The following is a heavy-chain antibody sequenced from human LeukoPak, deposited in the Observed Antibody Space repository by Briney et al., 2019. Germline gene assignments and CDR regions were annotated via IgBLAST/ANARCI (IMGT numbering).Heavy chain of an antibody. J-gene: IGHJ5*02. V-gene: IGHV3-30*02. CDR1: GFTFSSYG. D-gene: IGHD6-19*01. Sequence: GGSLRLSCAASGFTFSSYGMHWVRQAPGKGLEWVAFIRYDGSNKYYADSVKGRFTISRDNSKNTLYLQMNSLRAEDTAVYYCAREVAVAGKSGWFDPWGQGTLVTVSS. CDR2: IRYDGSNK. CDR3: AREVAVAGKSGWFDP.